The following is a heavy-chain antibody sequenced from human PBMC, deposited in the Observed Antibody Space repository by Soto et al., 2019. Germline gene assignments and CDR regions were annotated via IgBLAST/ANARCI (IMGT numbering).Heavy chain of an antibody. V-gene: IGHV1-18*01. CDR1: GYTFTSYG. CDR2: ISAYNGNT. J-gene: IGHJ6*02. Sequence: GASVKVSCKASGYTFTSYGISWVRQAPGQGLEWMGWISAYNGNTNYAQKLQGRVTMTTDTSTSTAYMELRSLRSDDTAVYYCARDGVEGHIVVVVAATWGDVWGQGTTVTVSS. CDR3: ARDGVEGHIVVVVAATWGDV. D-gene: IGHD2-15*01.